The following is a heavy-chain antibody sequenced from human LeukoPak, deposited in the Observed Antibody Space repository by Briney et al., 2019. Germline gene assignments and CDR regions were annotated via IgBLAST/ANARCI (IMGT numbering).Heavy chain of an antibody. V-gene: IGHV1-18*01. Sequence: ASVKVSCKASGYTFTSYGISWVRQAPGQGLEWMGWISAYNGNTNYAQKLQGRVTMTTDTSTSTAYMELRSLRSDDTAVYYCARTLSDIRDGYSYWFDPRGQGTLVTVSS. D-gene: IGHD5-24*01. CDR1: GYTFTSYG. CDR2: ISAYNGNT. J-gene: IGHJ5*02. CDR3: ARTLSDIRDGYSYWFDP.